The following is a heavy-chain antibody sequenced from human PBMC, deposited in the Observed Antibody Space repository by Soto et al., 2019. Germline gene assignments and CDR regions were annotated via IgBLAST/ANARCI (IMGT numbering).Heavy chain of an antibody. D-gene: IGHD2-2*01. CDR2: INPSGGST. V-gene: IGHV1-46*01. J-gene: IGHJ5*02. Sequence: QVQLVQSGAEVTKPGASVKVSCKASGYTFTSYYMHCVRQAPGQVLEWMGIINPSGGSTSYAQKFQGRVTMTMDTSTSTVYMELSSLRSEDTAVYYCARAYCSSTSCPRLNWFDPWGQGTLVTVSS. CDR1: GYTFTSYY. CDR3: ARAYCSSTSCPRLNWFDP.